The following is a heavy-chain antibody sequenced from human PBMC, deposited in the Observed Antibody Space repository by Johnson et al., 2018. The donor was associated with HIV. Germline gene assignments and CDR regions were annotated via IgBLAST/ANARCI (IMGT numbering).Heavy chain of an antibody. D-gene: IGHD6-13*01. CDR3: ARDRAAAGPDAFDI. V-gene: IGHV3-30-3*01. CDR2: ISYDGSNK. Sequence: QVQLVESGGGLVKPGGSLRLSCAASGFTFSDYYMSWIRQAPGKGLEWVAVISYDGSNKYYADSVKGRFTISRDNSKNTLYLQMNSLRAEDTAVYYCARDRAAAGPDAFDIWGQGTMVTVSS. CDR1: GFTFSDYY. J-gene: IGHJ3*02.